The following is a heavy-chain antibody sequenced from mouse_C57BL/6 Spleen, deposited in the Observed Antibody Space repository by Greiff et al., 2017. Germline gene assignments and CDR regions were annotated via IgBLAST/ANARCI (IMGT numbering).Heavy chain of an antibody. Sequence: VKLQESGPELVKPGASVKISCKASGYAFSSSWMNWVKQRPGKGLEWIGRIYPGDGDTNYNGKFKGKATLTADKSSSTAYMQLSSLTSEDSAVXFCARDAPDDWGQGTTLTVSS. J-gene: IGHJ2*01. CDR1: GYAFSSSW. CDR3: ARDAPDD. CDR2: IYPGDGDT. V-gene: IGHV1-82*01.